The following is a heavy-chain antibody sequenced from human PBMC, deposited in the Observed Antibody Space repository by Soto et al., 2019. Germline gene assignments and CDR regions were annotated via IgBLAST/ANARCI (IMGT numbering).Heavy chain of an antibody. CDR2: INAGNGNT. D-gene: IGHD1-26*01. CDR3: ARGGSIVGALDY. J-gene: IGHJ4*02. Sequence: QVQLVQSGAEVKKPGASVKVSCKTSGYTFTSYAFHWVRQAPGQRLEWMGWINAGNGNTKYSQKFQGRVTMIRATSASTAYMVLNSLTSEDTAVYYCARGGSIVGALDYWGQGTLVTVSS. V-gene: IGHV1-3*01. CDR1: GYTFTSYA.